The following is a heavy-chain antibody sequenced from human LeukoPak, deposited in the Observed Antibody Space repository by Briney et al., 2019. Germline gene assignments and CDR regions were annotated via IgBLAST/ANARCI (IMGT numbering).Heavy chain of an antibody. CDR1: GYSLSSCYF. CDR2: IHHSGST. D-gene: IGHD4-11*01. CDR3: ARVDRNGNYFDY. J-gene: IGHJ4*02. V-gene: IGHV4-38-2*02. Sequence: LEALSLTCTGSGYSLSSCYFWGWIRQPPGKGLEWIGSIHHSGSTYHTPSLKRRVTISVDTSRHQFSLNLSSVTSADTAVYYCARVDRNGNYFDYWGQGTLVTVSS.